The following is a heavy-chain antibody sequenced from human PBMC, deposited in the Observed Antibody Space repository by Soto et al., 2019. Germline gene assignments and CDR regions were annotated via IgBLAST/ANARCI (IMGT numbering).Heavy chain of an antibody. CDR1: GFTFSSYG. J-gene: IGHJ4*02. D-gene: IGHD3-22*01. CDR3: AKDYYELDY. Sequence: GGSLRLSCAASGFTFSSYGMHWVRQAPGKGLEWVAVISYDGDNKYYADSVKGRFTISRDNSKNTLYLQMNSLRAEDTAVYYCAKDYYELDYWGQGTLVTVSS. CDR2: ISYDGDNK. V-gene: IGHV3-30*18.